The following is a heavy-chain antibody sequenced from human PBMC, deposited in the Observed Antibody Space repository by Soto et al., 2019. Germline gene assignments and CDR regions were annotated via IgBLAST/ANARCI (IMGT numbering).Heavy chain of an antibody. J-gene: IGHJ4*02. CDR3: ARHDVDTALVMDY. CDR1: GFTVSSND. Sequence: GGSLRLSCAASGFTVSSNDMSWVRQAPGKGLEWVSVIYSGGSTYYADSVKGRFTISRHNSKNTLNLQMNSLRVEDTAVYYCARHDVDTALVMDYWGRGTLLTVSS. D-gene: IGHD5-18*01. V-gene: IGHV3-53*04. CDR2: IYSGGST.